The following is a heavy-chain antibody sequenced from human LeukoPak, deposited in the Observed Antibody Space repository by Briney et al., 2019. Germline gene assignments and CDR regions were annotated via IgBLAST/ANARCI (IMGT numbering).Heavy chain of an antibody. V-gene: IGHV1-24*01. J-gene: IGHJ3*02. CDR1: GYTLTELS. D-gene: IGHD3-16*01. CDR3: ATRRIAGRRMGENAFDI. CDR2: FDPEAGET. Sequence: ASVKDSCKVSGYTLTELSMNGLRQARGKGLAGMGGFDPEAGETSYAQKFQGRVTMTEDTSTDTAYMKLSRLRPEDTAVYYCATRRIAGRRMGENAFDIWGQGTMITVSS.